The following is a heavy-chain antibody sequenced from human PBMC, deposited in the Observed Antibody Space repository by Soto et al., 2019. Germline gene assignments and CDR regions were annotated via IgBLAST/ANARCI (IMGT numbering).Heavy chain of an antibody. D-gene: IGHD1-20*01. V-gene: IGHV1-69*01. J-gene: IGHJ6*02. Sequence: QVQLVQSGAEVKKPGSSVKVSCKASGGTLSSYAISWVRQAPGQGLEWMGGIIPFFGSADYAQNFQGRVTITADDSTSSAFMELSSLKSEYTVVYYCARRRSITGTTVYYYYYNRDVSGQGTKVTVSS. CDR1: GGTLSSYA. CDR2: IIPFFGSA. CDR3: ARRRSITGTTVYYYYYNRDV.